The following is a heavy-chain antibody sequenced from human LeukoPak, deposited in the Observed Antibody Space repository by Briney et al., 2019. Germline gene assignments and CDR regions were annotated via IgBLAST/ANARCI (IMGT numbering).Heavy chain of an antibody. CDR1: GFTFVDYG. D-gene: IGHD3-3*02. Sequence: PGGSLRLSCATSGFTFVDYGLSWVRRAPGKGLEWLCAINYNGAITDYADSVKGRFTISRDNAKNSLYLRMDSLRAEDTALYYCARGRQGPSFSVSHFDLWGQGTLVTVSS. V-gene: IGHV3-20*04. CDR3: ARGRQGPSFSVSHFDL. J-gene: IGHJ4*02. CDR2: INYNGAIT.